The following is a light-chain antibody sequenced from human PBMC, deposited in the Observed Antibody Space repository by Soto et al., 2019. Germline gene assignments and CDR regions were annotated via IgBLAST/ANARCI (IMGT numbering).Light chain of an antibody. Sequence: AIQMTQSPSSLSASVGDRVTITCRASQDIRNELGWYQQKPGRAPNLLIYAASSLQSGVPSRFSGSGSGTDFTLTISSLQPEDFATYYCLQDYRYPITFGLGTRLE. CDR1: QDIRNE. CDR3: LQDYRYPIT. J-gene: IGKJ5*01. CDR2: AAS. V-gene: IGKV1-6*01.